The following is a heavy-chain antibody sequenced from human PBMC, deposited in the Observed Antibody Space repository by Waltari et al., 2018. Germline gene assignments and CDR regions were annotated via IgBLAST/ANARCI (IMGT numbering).Heavy chain of an antibody. Sequence: QVQLQQRGAGLLKPSETLSLTCTVHGGSFSQSYWSWIRQPPGKGLQWIGEIKNSGISNYDPSLKGRVTISVDTPKNQLSLEMSSVTAADTAVYYCARGLYQYGSGHYYGYWGQGALVTVSS. CDR3: ARGLYQYGSGHYYGY. D-gene: IGHD3-10*01. CDR1: GGSFSQSY. CDR2: IKNSGIS. V-gene: IGHV4-34*01. J-gene: IGHJ4*02.